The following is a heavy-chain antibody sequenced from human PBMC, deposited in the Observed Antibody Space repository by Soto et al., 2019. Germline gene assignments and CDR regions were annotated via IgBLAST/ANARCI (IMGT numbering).Heavy chain of an antibody. J-gene: IGHJ6*02. Sequence: EVQVLESGGGSVQPGGSLRLSCAASGFPFSMFAMNWVRQAPGKGLEWVSGIKGSGGGTYYADSVKGRFTISRDDSRNMLYVEMDTLRGEDTAVYYCAKASGRVHYGMHVWGQGATVTVAS. CDR2: IKGSGGGT. V-gene: IGHV3-23*01. CDR3: AKASGRVHYGMHV. CDR1: GFPFSMFA. D-gene: IGHD3-10*01.